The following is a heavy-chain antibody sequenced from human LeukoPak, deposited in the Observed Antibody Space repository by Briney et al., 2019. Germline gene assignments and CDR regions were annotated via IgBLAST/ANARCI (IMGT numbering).Heavy chain of an antibody. V-gene: IGHV3-74*03. J-gene: IGHJ4*02. CDR3: ARDKKSGESSVIDY. Sequence: GGSLRLSCAASGFTFSNYWVHWVRHAPGKGLVWVSRINRDGSTTKYADSVKGRFTVSRDNAKNTVNLQMNSLRAEDTAVYYCARDKKSGESSVIDYWGQGTLVTVSS. D-gene: IGHD3-10*01. CDR1: GFTFSNYW. CDR2: INRDGSTT.